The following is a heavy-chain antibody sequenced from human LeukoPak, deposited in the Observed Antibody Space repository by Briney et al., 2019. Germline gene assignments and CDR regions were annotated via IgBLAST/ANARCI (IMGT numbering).Heavy chain of an antibody. CDR2: IWYDGSNK. J-gene: IGHJ4*02. CDR3: AGSIAVAGTIDY. V-gene: IGHV3-33*01. D-gene: IGHD6-19*01. CDR1: GFTFSSYG. Sequence: PGGSLRLSCAASGFTFSSYGMHWVRQAPGKGLEWVAVIWYDGSNKYYVDSVKGRFTISRDNSKNTLYLQMNSLRAEDTAVYYCAGSIAVAGTIDYWGQGTLVTVSS.